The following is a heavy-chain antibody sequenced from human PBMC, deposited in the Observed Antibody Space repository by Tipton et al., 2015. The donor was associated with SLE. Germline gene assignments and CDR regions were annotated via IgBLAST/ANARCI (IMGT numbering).Heavy chain of an antibody. CDR2: ISSSGSTI. D-gene: IGHD3-3*01. CDR1: GFTFSDYY. V-gene: IGHV3-11*04. J-gene: IGHJ6*02. Sequence: SLRLSCAASGFTFSDYYMSWIRQAPGKGLEWVSYISSSGSTIYYADSVKGRFTISRDNSKKTLYLQMNSLRAEDTAVYYCAKVLRFLEWLSPGGMDVWGQGTTVTVSS. CDR3: AKVLRFLEWLSPGGMDV.